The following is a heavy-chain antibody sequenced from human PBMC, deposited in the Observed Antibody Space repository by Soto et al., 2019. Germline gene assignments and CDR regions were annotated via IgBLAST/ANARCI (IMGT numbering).Heavy chain of an antibody. CDR3: AKADYGDNLYYYYYYMDV. D-gene: IGHD4-17*01. Sequence: GGSLRLSCAASGFTFSSYGMHWVRQAPGKGLEWVAVISYDGSNKYYADSVKGRFTISRDNSKNTLYLQMNSLRAEDTAVYYCAKADYGDNLYYYYYYMDVWGKGTTVTVSS. CDR2: ISYDGSNK. V-gene: IGHV3-30*18. CDR1: GFTFSSYG. J-gene: IGHJ6*03.